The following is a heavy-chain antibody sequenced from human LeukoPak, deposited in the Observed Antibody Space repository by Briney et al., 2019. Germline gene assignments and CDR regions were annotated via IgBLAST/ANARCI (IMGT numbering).Heavy chain of an antibody. D-gene: IGHD2-2*01. CDR2: INPNSGGT. CDR3: VRGTVVPAAPKYYYYMDV. J-gene: IGHJ6*03. V-gene: IGHV1-2*02. CDR1: GYTFTGYY. Sequence: ASVKVSCKASGYTFTGYYMHWVRQAPGQGLEWMGWINPNSGGTNYAQKFQGRVTMTRDTSISTAYMELSRLRSDDTAVFYCVRGTVVPAAPKYYYYMDVWGKGTTVTVSS.